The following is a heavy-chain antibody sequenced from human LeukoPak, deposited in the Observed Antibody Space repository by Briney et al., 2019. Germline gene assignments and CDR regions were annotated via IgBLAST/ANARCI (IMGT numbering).Heavy chain of an antibody. CDR3: ARRDSSGWYYFDY. J-gene: IGHJ4*02. D-gene: IGHD6-19*01. Sequence: GGSLRLSCAASGFTFSSYEMNWVGQAPGKGLEWVSYISSSGSTIYYADSVKGRFTISRDNAKNSLYLQMNSPRAEDSAVYFCARRDSSGWYYFDYWGPGTLVTVSS. CDR1: GFTFSSYE. V-gene: IGHV3-48*03. CDR2: ISSSGSTI.